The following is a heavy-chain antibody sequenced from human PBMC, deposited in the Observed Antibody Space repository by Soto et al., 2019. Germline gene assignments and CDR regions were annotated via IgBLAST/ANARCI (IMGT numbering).Heavy chain of an antibody. CDR3: ARAETTVTLYYYYGMDV. CDR2: IIPILGTA. CDR1: GGTFSSYA. V-gene: IGHV1-69*06. D-gene: IGHD4-4*01. J-gene: IGHJ6*02. Sequence: QVQLVQSGAEVKKPGSSVKVSCKASGGTFSSYAISWVRQAPGQGLEWMGGIIPILGTANYAQKFQGRVTITADKSTSTAYMELSSLRSEDTAVYYCARAETTVTLYYYYGMDVWGQGTTVTVSS.